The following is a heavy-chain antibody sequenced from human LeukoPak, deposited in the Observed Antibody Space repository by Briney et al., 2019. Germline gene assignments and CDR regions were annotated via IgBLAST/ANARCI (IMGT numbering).Heavy chain of an antibody. D-gene: IGHD6-19*01. J-gene: IGHJ4*02. CDR3: IGGTVAGSNFDY. CDR2: IYHSGST. CDR1: GYSISSGYY. Sequence: PSETLSLTCTVSGYSISSGYYWGWIRQPPGKGLEWIGSIYHSGSTYYNPSLKSRVTISVDTSKNQFSLKLSSVTAADTAVYYCIGGTVAGSNFDYWGQGTLVTVSS. V-gene: IGHV4-38-2*02.